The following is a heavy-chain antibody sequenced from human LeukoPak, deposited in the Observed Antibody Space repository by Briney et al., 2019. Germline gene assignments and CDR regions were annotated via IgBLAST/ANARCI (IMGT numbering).Heavy chain of an antibody. J-gene: IGHJ4*02. CDR3: ARGPYYYDSSGYYDY. CDR1: GGSISNTNW. Sequence: PSGTLSLTCGVSGGSISNTNWWTWVRQPPGKGLEWIGEIYHSGSTNYNPSLKSRVTISVDKSKNQFSLKLSSVTAADTAVYYCARGPYYYDSSGYYDYWGQGTLVTVSS. CDR2: IYHSGST. V-gene: IGHV4-4*02. D-gene: IGHD3-22*01.